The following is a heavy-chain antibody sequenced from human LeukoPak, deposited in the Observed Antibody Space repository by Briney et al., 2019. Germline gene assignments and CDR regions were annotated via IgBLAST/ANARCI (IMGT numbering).Heavy chain of an antibody. D-gene: IGHD3-9*01. J-gene: IGHJ6*03. CDR3: ARSPPGTWFYYMDV. V-gene: IGHV4-4*07. Sequence: SETLSLTCTVSGGSISSYHWSWIRQPAGKGLEWIGRIYTSGSTNYNPSLKSRVTMSVDTSKNQFSLKLSSVTAADTAVYYCARSPPGTWFYYMDVWGKGTTVTVSS. CDR2: IYTSGST. CDR1: GGSISSYH.